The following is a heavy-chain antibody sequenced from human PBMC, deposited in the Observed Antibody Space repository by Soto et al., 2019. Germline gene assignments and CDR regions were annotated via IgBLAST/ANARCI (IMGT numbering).Heavy chain of an antibody. D-gene: IGHD1-26*01. CDR1: GGSISSSNW. J-gene: IGHJ6*02. Sequence: SETLSLTCAVSGGSISSSNWWSWVRQPPGKGLEWIGEIYHSGSTNYNPSLKSRVTISVDKSKNQFSLKLSSVTAADTAVYYCASGVRKWELLSYYYYGMDVWGQGTTVTVSS. V-gene: IGHV4-4*02. CDR3: ASGVRKWELLSYYYYGMDV. CDR2: IYHSGST.